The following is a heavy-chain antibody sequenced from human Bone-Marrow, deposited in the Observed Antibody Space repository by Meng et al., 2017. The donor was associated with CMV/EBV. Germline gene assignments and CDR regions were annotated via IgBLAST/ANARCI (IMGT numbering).Heavy chain of an antibody. J-gene: IGHJ3*02. CDR2: MNPNSGNT. V-gene: IGHV1-8*01. CDR1: GYTFTSYD. CDR3: ARRTNWAYERVDAFDI. Sequence: ASVKVSCKASGYTFTSYDINWVRQATGQGLEWMGWMNPNSGNTGYAQKFQGRVTMTRNTSISTAYMELSSLRSEDTAVYYCARRTNWAYERVDAFDIWGQGTMVTVSS. D-gene: IGHD7-27*01.